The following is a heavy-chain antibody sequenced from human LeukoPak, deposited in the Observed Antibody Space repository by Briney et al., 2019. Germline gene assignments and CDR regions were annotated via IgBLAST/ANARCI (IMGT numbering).Heavy chain of an antibody. D-gene: IGHD1-1*01. Sequence: GGSLRLSCAASGFTFSYSAMTWVRQAPGKGLEWVSAITGSGSNTYYADSVRGRFTISRDNSENMVYLQMNSLRAEDTAVYYCAKDRALWSFDYWGQGTLVTVSS. CDR3: AKDRALWSFDY. V-gene: IGHV3-23*01. J-gene: IGHJ4*02. CDR2: ITGSGSNT. CDR1: GFTFSYSA.